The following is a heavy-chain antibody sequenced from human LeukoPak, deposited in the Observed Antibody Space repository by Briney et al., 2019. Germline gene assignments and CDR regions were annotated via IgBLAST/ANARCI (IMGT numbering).Heavy chain of an antibody. Sequence: PSETLSLTCTVSGGPISSYYWSWIRQPPGKGLEWIGYIYYSGSTNYNPSLKSRVTISIDTSKNQFSLKLSSVTAADTAVYYCARVSLARGVRYYYYGMDVWGQGTTVTVSS. CDR1: GGPISSYY. V-gene: IGHV4-59*01. CDR3: ARVSLARGVRYYYYGMDV. J-gene: IGHJ6*02. CDR2: IYYSGST. D-gene: IGHD3-10*01.